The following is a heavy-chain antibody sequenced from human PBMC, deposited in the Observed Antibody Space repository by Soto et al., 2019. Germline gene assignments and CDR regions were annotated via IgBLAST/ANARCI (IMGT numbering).Heavy chain of an antibody. CDR1: GYSFPGFW. D-gene: IGHD5-12*01. J-gene: IGHJ4*02. Sequence: RGESLKISCGASGYSFPGFWIGWVRQMPGKGLEWLGIIFPGDSDTRYSPSFQGQVTISVDKSISTAYLQWSSLKASDTAMYYCARRGAGYNYDYWGQGTLVTVSS. V-gene: IGHV5-51*01. CDR2: IFPGDSDT. CDR3: ARRGAGYNYDY.